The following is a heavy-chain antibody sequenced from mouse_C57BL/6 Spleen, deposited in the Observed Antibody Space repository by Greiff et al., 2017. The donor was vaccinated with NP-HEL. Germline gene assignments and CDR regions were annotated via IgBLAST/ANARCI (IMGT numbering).Heavy chain of an antibody. D-gene: IGHD1-1*01. V-gene: IGHV1-64*01. CDR3: ARGDRGSSYHWYFDV. Sequence: QVQLQQPGAELVKPGASVKLSCKASGYTFTSYWMHWVKQRPGQGLEWIGMIHPNSGSTNYNEKFKSKATLTVDKSSSTAYMQLSSLTSEDSAVYYCARGDRGSSYHWYFDVWGTGTTVTVSS. J-gene: IGHJ1*03. CDR1: GYTFTSYW. CDR2: IHPNSGST.